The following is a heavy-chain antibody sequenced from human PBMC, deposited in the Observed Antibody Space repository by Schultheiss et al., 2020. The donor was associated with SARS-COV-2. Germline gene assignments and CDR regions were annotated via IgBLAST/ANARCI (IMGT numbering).Heavy chain of an antibody. CDR3: ARDHFGDILTGGVDYYYYGMDV. V-gene: IGHV3-11*01. D-gene: IGHD3-9*01. CDR1: GFTFSDYY. J-gene: IGHJ6*02. CDR2: ISSSGSTI. Sequence: GGSLRLSCAASGFTFSDYYMSWIRQAPGKGLEWVSYISSSGSTIYYADSVKGRFTISRDNAKNSLYLQMNSLRAEDTAVYYCARDHFGDILTGGVDYYYYGMDVWGQGATVTV.